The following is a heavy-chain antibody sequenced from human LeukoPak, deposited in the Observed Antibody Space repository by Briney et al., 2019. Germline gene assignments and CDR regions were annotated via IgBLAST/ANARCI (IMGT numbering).Heavy chain of an antibody. V-gene: IGHV3-23*01. CDR3: AKDGEDYDPSYYFDY. CDR1: GFTFSSYA. Sequence: GRSLRLSCAAPGFTFSSYAMSWVRQAPGKGLEWVSAISGSGGSTYYADSVKGRFTISRDNSKNTLYLQMNSLRAEDTAVYYCAKDGEDYDPSYYFDYWGQGTLVTVSS. J-gene: IGHJ4*02. D-gene: IGHD3-22*01. CDR2: ISGSGGST.